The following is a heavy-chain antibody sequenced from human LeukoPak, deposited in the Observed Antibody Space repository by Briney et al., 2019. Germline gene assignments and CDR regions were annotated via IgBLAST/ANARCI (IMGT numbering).Heavy chain of an antibody. D-gene: IGHD2-2*03. J-gene: IGHJ6*03. CDR3: ARGGYCTSTGCRSTHYYYYYMDV. Sequence: PGGSLRLSCAASGFTFSDYYMSWIRQAPGKGLEWVSYISSSGSTIYYADSVKGRFTISRDNAKNSLYLQMNSLRAEDTAVYYCARGGYCTSTGCRSTHYYYYYMDVWGKGTTVTVSS. CDR1: GFTFSDYY. CDR2: ISSSGSTI. V-gene: IGHV3-11*04.